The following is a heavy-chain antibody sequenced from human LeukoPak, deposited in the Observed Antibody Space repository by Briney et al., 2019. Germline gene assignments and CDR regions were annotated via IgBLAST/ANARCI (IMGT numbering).Heavy chain of an antibody. D-gene: IGHD1-26*01. CDR1: GDSLSGFY. CDR3: ARHGGSYSSRSSFDP. Sequence: SETLSLTCTVSGDSLSGFYWSWIRQPPGKGLEWIAYIYYSGSTNYNTSLKSRVTISVDTSKNLFSLTLDSVTAADTAVYYCARHGGSYSSRSSFDPWGQGTLVTVSS. J-gene: IGHJ5*02. CDR2: IYYSGST. V-gene: IGHV4-59*08.